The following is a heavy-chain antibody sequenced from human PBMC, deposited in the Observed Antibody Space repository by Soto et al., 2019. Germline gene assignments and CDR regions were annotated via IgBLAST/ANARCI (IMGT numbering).Heavy chain of an antibody. V-gene: IGHV3-53*01. Sequence: GGSLRRSCAASGFTGSSKKMSWVRQAPGKGMVGGSVSFSGGDTYIAGFGGGPFNICKDNPKQPLFLQMNPLMADDTAVYYCASHTAMAPYYFDYWGLGTRVTVSA. D-gene: IGHD5-18*01. CDR3: ASHTAMAPYYFDY. CDR1: GFTGSSKK. J-gene: IGHJ4*02. CDR2: SFSGGDT.